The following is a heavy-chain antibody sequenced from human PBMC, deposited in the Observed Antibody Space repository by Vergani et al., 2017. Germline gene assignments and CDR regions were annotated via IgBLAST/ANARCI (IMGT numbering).Heavy chain of an antibody. V-gene: IGHV1-46*01. J-gene: IGHJ5*02. D-gene: IGHD2-2*01. CDR3: ARDRRYCSSTSCYVGRDWFDP. CDR2: ITPSGGST. Sequence: QVQLVQSGAEVTKPGASVKVSCKASGYTFTSYYMHWVRQAPGQGLEWMGIITPSGGSTSYEKKFQGRVTMNRDTSTSTVYMELRSLRPEDKDLYYCARDRRYCSSTSCYVGRDWFDPWGQGTLVTVSS. CDR1: GYTFTSYY.